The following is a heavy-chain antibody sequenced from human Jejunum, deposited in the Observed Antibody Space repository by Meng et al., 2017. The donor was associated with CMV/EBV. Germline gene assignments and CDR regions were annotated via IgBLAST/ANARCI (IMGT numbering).Heavy chain of an antibody. D-gene: IGHD4-11*01. CDR1: RLRFSRFA. CDR2: VSGSGFTT. V-gene: IGHV3-23*01. CDR3: AKEDYSNDFDY. J-gene: IGHJ4*02. Sequence: AASRLRFSRFAVGWVRQAPGKGLEWVSTVSGSGFTTYYADSVKGRFTVSRDNSKNTLFLQMNSLRVDDTAVYYCAKEDYSNDFDYWGQGARVTVSS.